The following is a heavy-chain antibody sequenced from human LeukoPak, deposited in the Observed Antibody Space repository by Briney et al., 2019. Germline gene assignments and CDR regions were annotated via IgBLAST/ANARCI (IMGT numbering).Heavy chain of an antibody. V-gene: IGHV3-11*04. CDR1: GFTFSDYY. Sequence: GGSLRLSCAASGFTFSDYYMRWIRQAPGKGLEWVSYISSSGSTIYYADSVKGRFTISRDNAKNSLYLQMNSLRAEDTAVYYCASRASRIAAAVLFDYWGRGTLVTVSS. CDR2: ISSSGSTI. CDR3: ASRASRIAAAVLFDY. D-gene: IGHD6-13*01. J-gene: IGHJ4*02.